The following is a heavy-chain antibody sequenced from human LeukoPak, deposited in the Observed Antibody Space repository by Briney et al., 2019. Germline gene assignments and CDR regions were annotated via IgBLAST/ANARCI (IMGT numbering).Heavy chain of an antibody. J-gene: IGHJ6*02. D-gene: IGHD6-13*01. V-gene: IGHV3-74*01. CDR3: ARVAPSSSWFYYYYGMDV. CDR2: INSDGSST. CDR1: GFTFSSYW. Sequence: GGSLRLSCAASGFTFSSYWMHWVRQAPGKGLVWVSRINSDGSSTSYADSVKGRFTISRDYAKNTLYLQMNSLRAEDTAVYYCARVAPSSSWFYYYYGMDVWGQGTTVTVS.